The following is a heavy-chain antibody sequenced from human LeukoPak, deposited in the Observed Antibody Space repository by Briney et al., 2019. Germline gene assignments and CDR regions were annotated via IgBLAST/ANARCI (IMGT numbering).Heavy chain of an antibody. CDR3: ARGDLTYYYDSSPLDY. D-gene: IGHD3-22*01. Sequence: SETLSLTCTVSGGSISSSSYYWSWIRQPPGKGLEWIGEINHSGSTNYNPSLKSRVTISVDTSKNQFSLKLSSVTAADTAVYYCARGDLTYYYDSSPLDYWGQGTLVTVSS. CDR1: GGSISSSSYY. V-gene: IGHV4-39*07. CDR2: INHSGST. J-gene: IGHJ4*02.